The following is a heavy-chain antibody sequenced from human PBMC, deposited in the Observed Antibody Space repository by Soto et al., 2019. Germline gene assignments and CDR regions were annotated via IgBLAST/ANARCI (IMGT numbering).Heavy chain of an antibody. J-gene: IGHJ5*02. Sequence: PSETLSLTCGVCGGSFSAYYWNWFRQTPGKGLEWIGEINRSGNTKYNPSLESRVSMSVDTSKSQFSLKVHSLTAADTGVYYCARGPDGRFDPWGQGTLVTVSS. CDR1: GGSFSAYY. V-gene: IGHV4-34*01. CDR2: INRSGNT. CDR3: ARGPDGRFDP.